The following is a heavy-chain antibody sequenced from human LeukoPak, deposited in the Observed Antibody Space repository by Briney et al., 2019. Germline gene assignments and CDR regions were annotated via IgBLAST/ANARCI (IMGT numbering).Heavy chain of an antibody. CDR2: IYYSGST. D-gene: IGHD6-6*01. J-gene: IGHJ4*02. CDR1: GGSISSYY. Sequence: SETLSFTCTVSGGSISSYYWSWIRQPPGKGLEWIGYIYYSGSTNYNPSLKSRVTISVDTSKNQFSLKLSSVTAADTAVYYCARVDPDSSSTLEVFDYWGQGTLVTVSS. CDR3: ARVDPDSSSTLEVFDY. V-gene: IGHV4-59*01.